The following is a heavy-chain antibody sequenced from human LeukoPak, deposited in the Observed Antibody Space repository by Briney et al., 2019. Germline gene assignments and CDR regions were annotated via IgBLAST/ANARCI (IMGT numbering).Heavy chain of an antibody. V-gene: IGHV3-30*18. CDR1: GGSFSGYY. CDR3: AKSGGYSSKPYYYFDY. J-gene: IGHJ4*02. Sequence: LSLTCAVYGGSFSGYYWSWIRQPPGQGLEWVAVISYDGSNKYYADSVKGRFTISRDNSKNTLYLQMNSLRAEDTAVYYCAKSGGYSSKPYYYFDYWGQGTLVTVSS. D-gene: IGHD1-1*01. CDR2: ISYDGSNK.